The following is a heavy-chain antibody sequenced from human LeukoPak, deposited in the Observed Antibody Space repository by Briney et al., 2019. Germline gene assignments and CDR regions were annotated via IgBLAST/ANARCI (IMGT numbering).Heavy chain of an antibody. V-gene: IGHV4-4*07. CDR1: GGSISNYF. D-gene: IGHD1-26*01. Sequence: SETLSLTCTVSGGSISNYFWSWIRQPAGKGLEWIGHISTSGSTNYNPSLKTRVTMPVDTSKNQFSLKLSSVTAADTAVYYCATDYSVGSTTIDLDYWGQGTLVTVSS. CDR2: ISTSGST. CDR3: ATDYSVGSTTIDLDY. J-gene: IGHJ4*02.